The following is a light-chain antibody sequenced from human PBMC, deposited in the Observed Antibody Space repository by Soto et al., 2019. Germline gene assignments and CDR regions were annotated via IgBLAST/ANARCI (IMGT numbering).Light chain of an antibody. CDR3: SSYTTTSTYV. V-gene: IGLV2-14*01. CDR1: SSDVGGYDY. J-gene: IGLJ1*01. Sequence: QSALTQPASVSGSPGQSITISCTGTSSDVGGYDYVSWYQHHPGKAPKFMIYEVTNRPSGVSHRFSGSKSGNTASLTISGLQAEDEADYYSSSYTTTSTYVFGTGTKLTVL. CDR2: EVT.